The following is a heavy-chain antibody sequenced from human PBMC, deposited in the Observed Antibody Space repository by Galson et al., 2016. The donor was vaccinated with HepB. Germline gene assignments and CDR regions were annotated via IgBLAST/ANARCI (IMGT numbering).Heavy chain of an antibody. CDR2: IDNSGST. V-gene: IGHV4-31*02. D-gene: IGHD3-9*01. Sequence: NWIRQHPGKGLEWIGYIDNSGSTYYNPSLERRIALSVDTSQNQFSLNLTSVTAADAAVYYCARGTSSPYYDILTGPSPWFDPWGQGTLVTVSS. CDR3: ARGTSSPYYDILTGPSPWFDP. J-gene: IGHJ5*02.